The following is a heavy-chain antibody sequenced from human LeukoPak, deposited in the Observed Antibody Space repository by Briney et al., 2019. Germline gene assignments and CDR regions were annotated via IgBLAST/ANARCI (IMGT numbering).Heavy chain of an antibody. V-gene: IGHV3-7*01. CDR1: GFTFSKRW. D-gene: IGHD2-15*01. Sequence: PGGSLRLSCVASGFTFSKRWMTWVRQALGKGLEWVANINNEDGSEKYYVDSVKGRFTISRDNAKNSLFLQMNGLRVEDTAVYYCATYGVVVGATDYWGQGTLVTVSS. CDR2: INNEDGSEK. J-gene: IGHJ4*02. CDR3: ATYGVVVGATDY.